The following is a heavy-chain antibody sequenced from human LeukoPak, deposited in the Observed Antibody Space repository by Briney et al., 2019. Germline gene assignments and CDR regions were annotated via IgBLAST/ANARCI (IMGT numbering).Heavy chain of an antibody. CDR3: ARWNCSSTSCYSDY. Sequence: GGSLRLSCAASGFTFSHAWMSWVRQAPGKGLEWVANIKQDGSEKYYVDSVKGRFTISRDNAKNSLYLQMNSLRAEDTAVYYCARWNCSSTSCYSDYWGQGTLVTVSS. J-gene: IGHJ4*02. CDR2: IKQDGSEK. V-gene: IGHV3-7*01. D-gene: IGHD2-2*01. CDR1: GFTFSHAW.